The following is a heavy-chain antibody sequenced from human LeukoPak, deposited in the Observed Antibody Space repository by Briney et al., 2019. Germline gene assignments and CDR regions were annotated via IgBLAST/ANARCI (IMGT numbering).Heavy chain of an antibody. D-gene: IGHD3/OR15-3a*01. CDR1: GFIFSNYV. CDR3: AKTIRGLDIIFDY. V-gene: IGHV3-23*01. CDR2: ISGNGGST. J-gene: IGHJ4*02. Sequence: GGSLRLSCAASGFIFSNYVMSWVRQAPGKGLKWVSGISGNGGSTDYADSVKGRFTISRDNSKNTLYLQMNSLRAEDTAVYYCAKTIRGLDIIFDYWGQGTLVTVSS.